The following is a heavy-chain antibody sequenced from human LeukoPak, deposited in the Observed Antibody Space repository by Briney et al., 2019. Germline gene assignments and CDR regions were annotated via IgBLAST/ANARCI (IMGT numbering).Heavy chain of an antibody. CDR2: INPSGGST. CDR3: ASNSQDIVVVPAAIDYYYYGMDV. Sequence: ASVKVSCKASGYTFTSYYMHWVRQARGQGLEWMGIINPSGGSTSYAQKFQGRVTMTRDTSTSTVYMELSSLRSEDTAVYYCASNSQDIVVVPAAIDYYYYGMDVWGQGTTVTVSS. J-gene: IGHJ6*02. D-gene: IGHD2-2*02. V-gene: IGHV1-46*01. CDR1: GYTFTSYY.